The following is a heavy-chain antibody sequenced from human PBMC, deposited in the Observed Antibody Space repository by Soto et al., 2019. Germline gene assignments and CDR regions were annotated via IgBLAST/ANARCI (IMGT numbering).Heavy chain of an antibody. Sequence: GASLKISCKGSGYSFTSYWIGWARQMPGKGLEWMGIIYPGDSDTRYSPSFQGQVTISADKSISTAYLQWSSLKASDTAMYYCARTAAAGKYYSGMDVWGQGTTVTVSS. CDR3: ARTAAAGKYYSGMDV. V-gene: IGHV5-51*01. CDR1: GYSFTSYW. J-gene: IGHJ6*02. D-gene: IGHD6-13*01. CDR2: IYPGDSDT.